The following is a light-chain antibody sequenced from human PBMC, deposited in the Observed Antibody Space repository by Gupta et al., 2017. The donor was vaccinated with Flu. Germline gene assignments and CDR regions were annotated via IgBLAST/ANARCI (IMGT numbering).Light chain of an antibody. CDR2: WAS. Sequence: SVGERATINCKSSQSVLYTSDNRNYLAWFQQMPGQPPKLLISWASIRESGVPDRFSGSGSGTDFTLTISSLQAEDVAVYYCHQDDSTSRTFGGGTKVEIK. V-gene: IGKV4-1*01. CDR3: HQDDSTSRT. J-gene: IGKJ4*01. CDR1: QSVLYTSDNRNY.